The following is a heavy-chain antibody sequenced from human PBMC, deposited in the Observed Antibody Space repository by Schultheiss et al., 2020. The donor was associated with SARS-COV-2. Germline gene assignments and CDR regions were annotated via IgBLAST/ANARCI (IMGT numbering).Heavy chain of an antibody. J-gene: IGHJ4*02. CDR1: RFTFSNYA. CDR2: ISYDGSKK. D-gene: IGHD5-18*01. Sequence: GGSLRLSCAASRFTFSNYALHWVRQAPGKGLEWVAVISYDGSKKYYADSVKGRFTISRDNAKNSLYLQMKSLRAEDTAVYYCARDFRIGYSYGPPFDYWGQGTLVTVSS. CDR3: ARDFRIGYSYGPPFDY. V-gene: IGHV3-30-3*01.